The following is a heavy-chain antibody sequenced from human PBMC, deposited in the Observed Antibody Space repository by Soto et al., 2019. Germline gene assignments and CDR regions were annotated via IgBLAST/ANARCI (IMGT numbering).Heavy chain of an antibody. CDR3: AKEYYDFWSGSDNWFDP. V-gene: IGHV3-21*01. J-gene: IGHJ5*02. CDR2: ISSASSYT. Sequence: PGGSLRLSCAASGFTFNDYSMNWVRQAPGKGLEWVSSISSASSYTYYADSLKGRFTISRDNSKNTLYLQMNSLRAEDTAVYYCAKEYYDFWSGSDNWFDPWGQGTLVTVSS. D-gene: IGHD3-3*01. CDR1: GFTFNDYS.